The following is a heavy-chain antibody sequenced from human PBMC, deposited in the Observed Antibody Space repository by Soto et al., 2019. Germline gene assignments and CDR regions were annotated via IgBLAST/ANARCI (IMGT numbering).Heavy chain of an antibody. D-gene: IGHD1-1*01. Sequence: QVQLVESGGGVVQPGTSLRLSCAASGFTFGHFGFHWVRQAPGKGLEWVAVIVNDGGEKYHADSVRGRFTISRDNSKNTLYLDMNSLRVEDTAVYYCARDDDNDDNGLDYWGQGTLVTVSS. CDR2: IVNDGGEK. CDR3: ARDDDNDDNGLDY. V-gene: IGHV3-33*01. CDR1: GFTFGHFG. J-gene: IGHJ4*02.